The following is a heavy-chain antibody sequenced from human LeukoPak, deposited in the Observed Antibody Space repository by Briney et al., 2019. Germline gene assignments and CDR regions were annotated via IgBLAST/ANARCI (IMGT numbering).Heavy chain of an antibody. D-gene: IGHD5-24*01. CDR3: ARDLMATIGMWDDY. V-gene: IGHV3-21*01. J-gene: IGHJ4*02. CDR2: ISSSSSYI. CDR1: GFTFSSYS. Sequence: GGSLRLSCAASGFTFSSYSMNWVRQAPGKGLEWVSSISSSSSYIYYADSVEGRFTISRDNAKNSLYLQMNSLRAEDTAVYYCARDLMATIGMWDDYWGQGTLVTVSS.